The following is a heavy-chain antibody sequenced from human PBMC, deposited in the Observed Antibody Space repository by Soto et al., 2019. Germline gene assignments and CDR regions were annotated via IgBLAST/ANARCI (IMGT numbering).Heavy chain of an antibody. D-gene: IGHD3-10*01. V-gene: IGHV1-69*12. CDR2: IILIFGTP. J-gene: IGHJ6*02. CDR1: GGTFSSYA. Sequence: QVQLVQSGAEVKKPGSSVKVSCKASGGTFSSYAINWVRQAPGQGLEWMGGIILIFGTPDYAQRFQGRVTITADESTSTAYMELSSLRSEDTAVYYCARQGSNEYYYYGMDVWGQGTTVTVSS. CDR3: ARQGSNEYYYYGMDV.